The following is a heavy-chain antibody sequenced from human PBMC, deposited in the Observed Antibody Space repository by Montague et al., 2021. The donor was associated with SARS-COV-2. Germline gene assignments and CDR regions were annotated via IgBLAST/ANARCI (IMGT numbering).Heavy chain of an antibody. Sequence: SETQSLTCTVSGGSISSSSYYWSWIRQPPGKGLEWIGSIYYTGSTYYNPSLKSRVTISVDTSKNQFSLKLSSVTAADTAVYYCARDTRIAMLVVVTRYGLDVWGQGTTVTVSS. CDR1: GGSISSSSYY. CDR3: ARDTRIAMLVVVTRYGLDV. V-gene: IGHV4-39*07. J-gene: IGHJ6*02. D-gene: IGHD3-22*01. CDR2: IYYTGST.